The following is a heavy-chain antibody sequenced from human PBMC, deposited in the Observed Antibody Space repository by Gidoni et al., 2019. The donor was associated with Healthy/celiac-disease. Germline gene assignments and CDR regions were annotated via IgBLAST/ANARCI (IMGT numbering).Heavy chain of an antibody. CDR3: ARARVVAATPETANYYYYYGMDV. CDR2: IGTAGDT. D-gene: IGHD2-15*01. CDR1: GFTFSSYD. Sequence: EVQLVESGGGLVQPGGSLRLSCAASGFTFSSYDLPWVRQATGKGLEWVSAIGTAGDTYYPGSVKGRFTISRENAKNSLYLQMNSLRAGDTAVYYCARARVVAATPETANYYYYYGMDVWGQGTTVTVSS. J-gene: IGHJ6*02. V-gene: IGHV3-13*01.